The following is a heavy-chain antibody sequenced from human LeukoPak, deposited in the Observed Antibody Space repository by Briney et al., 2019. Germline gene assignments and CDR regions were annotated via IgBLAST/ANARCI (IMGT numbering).Heavy chain of an antibody. CDR3: ARTDTPAAGAHSDY. V-gene: IGHV3-7*01. CDR1: GFTFSIYW. J-gene: IGHJ4*02. CDR2: IKQDGSEK. D-gene: IGHD6-13*01. Sequence: GGSLRLSCAASGFTFSIYWMSWVRQAPGKGLEWVANIKQDGSEKYYVDSVKGRFTISRDNAKNSLYLQMNSLRAEDTAVYYCARTDTPAAGAHSDYWGQGTLVTVSS.